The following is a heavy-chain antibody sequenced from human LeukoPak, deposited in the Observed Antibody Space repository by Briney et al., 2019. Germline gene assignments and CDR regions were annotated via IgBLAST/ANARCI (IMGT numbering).Heavy chain of an antibody. J-gene: IGHJ4*02. V-gene: IGHV4-34*01. Sequence: PSETLSLTCAVYGGSFSGYYWSWIRQPPGKGLEWIGEINHSGSTNYNPSLKSRVTISVDTSKNQFTLKLSSVTAADTALYYCARLIGTRPPFDYWGQGTLVTVSS. CDR2: INHSGST. CDR3: ARLIGTRPPFDY. CDR1: GGSFSGYY.